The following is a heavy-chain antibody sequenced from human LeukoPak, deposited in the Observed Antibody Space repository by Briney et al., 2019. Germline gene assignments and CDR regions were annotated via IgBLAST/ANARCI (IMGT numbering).Heavy chain of an antibody. V-gene: IGHV1-2*02. CDR1: GYTFTGYY. Sequence: ASVKVSCKASGYTFTGYYMHWVRQAPGQGLEWMGWINPNSGGTNYAQKFQGRVTMTRDTSISTAYMELSRLRSDDTAVYYCARDYCSSTSCYNPPEYFQHWGQGTLVTVSS. CDR2: INPNSGGT. CDR3: ARDYCSSTSCYNPPEYFQH. J-gene: IGHJ1*01. D-gene: IGHD2-2*02.